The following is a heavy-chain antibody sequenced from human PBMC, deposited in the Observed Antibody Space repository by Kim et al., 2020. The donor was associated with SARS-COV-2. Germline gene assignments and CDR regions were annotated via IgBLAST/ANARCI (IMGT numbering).Heavy chain of an antibody. CDR1: GFTFNTYW. J-gene: IGHJ4*02. V-gene: IGHV3-7*01. CDR2: VRQDGNEE. CDR3: AGGNGWLITA. Sequence: GGSLRLSCAASGFTFNTYWMNWVRQAPGKGLQWVANVRQDGNEENYVDYLKGRFRISRENAKNSVYLEMSSLRVEDTAVYYCAGGNGWLITAWGQGTLVTVSS. D-gene: IGHD6-19*01.